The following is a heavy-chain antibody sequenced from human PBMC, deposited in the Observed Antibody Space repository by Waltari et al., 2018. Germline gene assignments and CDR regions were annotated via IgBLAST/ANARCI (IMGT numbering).Heavy chain of an antibody. V-gene: IGHV4-34*02. D-gene: IGHD2-21*01. J-gene: IGHJ4*02. CDR1: GGSFRGYY. CDR2: INHSGYS. CDR3: ASWGGPANYFDY. Sequence: QVQLQQWGAGLLKPSATLSLTCAVYGGSFRGYYWSWIRQPPGKGLEWIGEINHSGYSSYNSSLKSRVTISVDTSKNQFSLKLTSVTAADTAVYYCASWGGPANYFDYWGQGTLVSVSS.